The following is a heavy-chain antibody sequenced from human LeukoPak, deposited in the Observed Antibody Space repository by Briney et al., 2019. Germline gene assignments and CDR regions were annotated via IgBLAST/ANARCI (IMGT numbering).Heavy chain of an antibody. V-gene: IGHV4-34*01. J-gene: IGHJ5*02. CDR3: ARRLYSSGWYPT. CDR2: INHSGST. Sequence: PSETLSLTCAVYGGSFSGYYWSWIRQPPGKGLEWIGEINHSGSTNYNPSLKSRVTISVDTSKNQFSLKLSSVTAADTAVYYCARRLYSSGWYPTWGQGTLVTVSS. CDR1: GGSFSGYY. D-gene: IGHD6-19*01.